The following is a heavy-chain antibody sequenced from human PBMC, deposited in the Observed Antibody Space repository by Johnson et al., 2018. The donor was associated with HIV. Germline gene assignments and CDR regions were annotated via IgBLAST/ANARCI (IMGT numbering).Heavy chain of an antibody. D-gene: IGHD3-10*01. CDR3: ARDRGLDAFDI. CDR2: IYSGGST. Sequence: EQLVESGGGLVQPGGSLRLSCAASGFTVSSDYMTWVRQAPGKGLEWVSIIYSGGSTYYTRSVKGRFTISRDNSKNTVYLQMNSLRGEDTAVYYCARDRGLDAFDIWGQGTMVTVSS. CDR1: GFTVSSDY. J-gene: IGHJ3*02. V-gene: IGHV3-66*01.